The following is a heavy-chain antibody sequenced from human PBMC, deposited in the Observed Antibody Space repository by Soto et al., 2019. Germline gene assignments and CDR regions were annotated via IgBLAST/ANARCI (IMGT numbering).Heavy chain of an antibody. Sequence: SETLSLTCTVSGGSISSGGYYWSWIRQHPGKGLEWIGYIYYSGSTYYNPSLKSRVTISVDTSKNQFSLKLSSETAADTAVYYCARSGGDYDFWGGHSYYYYGMDVWGQGTTVTVSS. CDR2: IYYSGST. V-gene: IGHV4-31*03. CDR1: GGSISSGGYY. CDR3: ARSGGDYDFWGGHSYYYYGMDV. D-gene: IGHD3-3*01. J-gene: IGHJ6*02.